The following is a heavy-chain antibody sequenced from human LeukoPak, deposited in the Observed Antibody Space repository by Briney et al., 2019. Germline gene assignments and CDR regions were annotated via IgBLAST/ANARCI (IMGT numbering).Heavy chain of an antibody. Sequence: PSETLSLTCTVSGGSISSGDYYWSWIRQPPGKGLEWIGYIYYSGSTYYNPSLKSRVTISVDTSKNQFSLKLSSVTAADTAVYYCARGCYYDNSGYPEDWFDPWGQGTLVTVSS. CDR1: GGSISSGDYY. V-gene: IGHV4-30-4*08. J-gene: IGHJ5*02. CDR2: IYYSGST. CDR3: ARGCYYDNSGYPEDWFDP. D-gene: IGHD3-22*01.